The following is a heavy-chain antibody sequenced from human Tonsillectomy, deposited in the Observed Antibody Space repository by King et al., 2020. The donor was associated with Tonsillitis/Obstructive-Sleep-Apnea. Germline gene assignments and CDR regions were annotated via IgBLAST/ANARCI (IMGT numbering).Heavy chain of an antibody. Sequence: TLKESGPTLVKPTQTLALTCTFSGFSLSTSGVDVGWIRQPPGKALEWLALIYWDDAKRYSPSLKSRLTITKDTSKNQVVLTMTNMDPVDTATYYCAHRRGSTSFDYWGQGTLVTVSS. V-gene: IGHV2-5*02. CDR3: AHRRGSTSFDY. CDR1: GFSLSTSGVD. J-gene: IGHJ4*02. CDR2: IYWDDAK. D-gene: IGHD2-2*01.